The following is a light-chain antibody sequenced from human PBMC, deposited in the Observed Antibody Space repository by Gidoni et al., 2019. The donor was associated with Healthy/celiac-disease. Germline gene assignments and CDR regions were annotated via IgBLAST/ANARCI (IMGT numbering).Light chain of an antibody. J-gene: IGKJ4*01. CDR2: GAS. V-gene: IGKV3-15*01. Sequence: VMTQSPATLSVSPGERATLSCRASQSVSSNLAWYQQKPGQAPRLLIYGASTRATGIPARFSGSGSGTEFTLTISSLQSEDFAVYYCQQYNNSPPLTFGGGTKVEIK. CDR3: QQYNNSPPLT. CDR1: QSVSSN.